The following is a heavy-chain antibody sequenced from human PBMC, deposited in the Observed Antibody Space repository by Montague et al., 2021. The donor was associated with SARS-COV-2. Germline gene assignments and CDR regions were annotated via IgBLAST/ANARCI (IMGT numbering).Heavy chain of an antibody. CDR1: GGSFRGYN. CDR2: MNHNRTA. Sequence: SETLSLTCTVSGGSFRGYNWSWLRHCPTTGLEWVAVMNHNRTANYNQYLKSRVSISVDTYKNQFNLKLTSVTAADTAMYYCENEREAVRAARTLVSFDLWGQGTMVTVSS. J-gene: IGHJ3*01. CDR3: ENEREAVRAARTLVSFDL. V-gene: IGHV4-34*01. D-gene: IGHD2-2*01.